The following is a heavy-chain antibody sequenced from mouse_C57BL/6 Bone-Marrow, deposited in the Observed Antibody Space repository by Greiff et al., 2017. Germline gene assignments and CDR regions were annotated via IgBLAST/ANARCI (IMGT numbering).Heavy chain of an antibody. CDR2: INPSTGGT. D-gene: IGHD1-1*01. CDR1: GYSFTGYY. CDR3: ARGVITTVVATGDCYAMDY. Sequence: EVQGVESGPELVKPGASVKISCKASGYSFTGYYMNWVKQSPEKSLEWIGEINPSTGGTTYNQKFKAKATLTVDKSSSTAYMQLKSLTSEDSAVYYCARGVITTVVATGDCYAMDYWGQGTSVTVAS. V-gene: IGHV1-42*01. J-gene: IGHJ4*01.